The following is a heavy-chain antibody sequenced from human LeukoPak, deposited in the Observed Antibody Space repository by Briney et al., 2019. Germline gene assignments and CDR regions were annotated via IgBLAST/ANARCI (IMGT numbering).Heavy chain of an antibody. V-gene: IGHV4-59*01. D-gene: IGHD6-19*01. CDR3: ATGRAYSSVDY. CDR2: IYYTGST. Sequence: SETLSLTCTVSGGSISSYYWSWIRQPPGKGLEWIGCIYYTGSTNYNPSLKSRVTISVETSKNQFSLKLSSVTAADTAVYYCATGRAYSSVDYWGQGTLVTVSS. J-gene: IGHJ4*02. CDR1: GGSISSYY.